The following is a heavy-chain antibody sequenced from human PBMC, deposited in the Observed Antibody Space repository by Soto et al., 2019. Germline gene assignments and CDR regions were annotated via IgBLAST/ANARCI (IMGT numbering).Heavy chain of an antibody. CDR3: TRLISAAQDY. CDR1: GFVFKDSS. Sequence: PGGXLRLSCAASGFVFKDSSIHWVRQASGKGLEWVGRIRDRAYNYATAYAASVEGRFTISRDDSDNTAYLHMSSLKTEDTAIYYCTRLISAAQDYWGQGTLVTVSS. J-gene: IGHJ4*02. V-gene: IGHV3-73*01. CDR2: IRDRAYNYAT. D-gene: IGHD3-10*01.